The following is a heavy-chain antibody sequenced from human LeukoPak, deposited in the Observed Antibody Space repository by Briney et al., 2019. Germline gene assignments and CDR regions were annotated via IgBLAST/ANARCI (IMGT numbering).Heavy chain of an antibody. D-gene: IGHD5-18*01. V-gene: IGHV3-48*04. CDR3: ARLRGYSYGYGDY. Sequence: GGSLRLSCAASGFSFSDYSMNWVRQAPGRGLEWLAYISSSSSTIYYADSVRGRFTVSRDNAKNSLYLQMVSLRAEDTAVYYCARLRGYSYGYGDYWGQGTLVTVSS. CDR2: ISSSSSTI. CDR1: GFSFSDYS. J-gene: IGHJ4*02.